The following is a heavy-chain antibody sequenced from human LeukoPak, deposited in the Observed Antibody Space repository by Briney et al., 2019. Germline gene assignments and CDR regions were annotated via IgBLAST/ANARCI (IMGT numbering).Heavy chain of an antibody. V-gene: IGHV4-39*07. CDR3: ARGLAHSYYYYYYMDV. CDR1: GGSISRSSYY. J-gene: IGHJ6*03. Sequence: SETLSLTCAVSGGSISRSSYYWGWIHQPPGKGLEWIGSIFYSGTTYYNPSLKSRVTIPVDTSKNQFSLKLNSVTAADTAVYYCARGLAHSYYYYYYMDVWGKGTTVTISS. CDR2: IFYSGTT. D-gene: IGHD3-3*02.